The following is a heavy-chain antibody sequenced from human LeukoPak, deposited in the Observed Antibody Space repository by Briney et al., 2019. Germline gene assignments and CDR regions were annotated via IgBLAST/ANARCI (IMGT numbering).Heavy chain of an antibody. CDR2: INHSGST. V-gene: IGHV4-34*01. CDR3: ARSLLWWRYFDY. J-gene: IGHJ4*02. Sequence: SETLSLTCAVYGGSFSGYHWSWIRQPPGKGLEWIGEINHSGSTNYNPSLKSRVTISVDTSKNQFSLKLSSVTAADTAVYYCARSLLWWRYFDYWGQGTLVTVSS. CDR1: GGSFSGYH. D-gene: IGHD2-21*01.